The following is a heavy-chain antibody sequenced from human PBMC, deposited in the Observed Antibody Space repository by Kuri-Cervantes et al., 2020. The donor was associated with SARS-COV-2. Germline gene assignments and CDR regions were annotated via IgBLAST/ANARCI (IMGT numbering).Heavy chain of an antibody. V-gene: IGHV4-39*07. D-gene: IGHD3-3*01. CDR2: IYHSGST. Sequence: GSLRLSCTVSGGSISSSSYYWGWIRQPPGKGLEWIGSIYHSGSTYYNPSLMSRLTISVDTSKNQFSLGLSSVTAADTAVYYCARRDYDFWSGYWRGHYFDYWGQGTLVTVSS. J-gene: IGHJ4*02. CDR3: ARRDYDFWSGYWRGHYFDY. CDR1: GGSISSSSYY.